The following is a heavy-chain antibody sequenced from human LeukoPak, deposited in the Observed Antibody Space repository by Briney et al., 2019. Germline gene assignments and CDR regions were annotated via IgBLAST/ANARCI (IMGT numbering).Heavy chain of an antibody. CDR3: AKAELWFGELLFDP. Sequence: GRSLRLSCAASGFTFDDYALHWVRQAPGKGLEWVSGITWNSVTIAYADSVKGRFTISRDNAKNSLYLQMNSLRAEDMALYYCAKAELWFGELLFDPWGQGTLVTVSS. J-gene: IGHJ5*02. V-gene: IGHV3-9*03. CDR2: ITWNSVTI. D-gene: IGHD3-10*01. CDR1: GFTFDDYA.